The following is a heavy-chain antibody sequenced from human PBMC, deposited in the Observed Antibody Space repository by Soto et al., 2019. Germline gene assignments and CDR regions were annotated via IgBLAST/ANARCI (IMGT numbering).Heavy chain of an antibody. CDR3: ARERHSEYSSSWTGGYGKDV. D-gene: IGHD6-13*01. J-gene: IGHJ6*02. CDR1: GGTFSSYA. Sequence: GASVQVSCKASGGTFSSYAISSVRQAPGQGLEWMGGIIPIFGTANYAQKFQGRVTITADESTSTAYMELSSLRSEDTAVYYCARERHSEYSSSWTGGYGKDVWGQGTTVTVSS. CDR2: IIPIFGTA. V-gene: IGHV1-69*01.